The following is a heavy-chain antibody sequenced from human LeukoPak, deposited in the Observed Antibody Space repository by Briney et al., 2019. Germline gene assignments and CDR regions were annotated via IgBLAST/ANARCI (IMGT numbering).Heavy chain of an antibody. Sequence: ASVKVSCKASGYTFTSYSINWVRQAPGQGLEWMGWINTNTGNPMFAQGFTGRFVFSLDTSVSTAYLQISSLKAEDTAVYYCARGWLELYYYPLDVWGQGTTVTVSS. CDR1: GYTFTSYS. CDR2: INTNTGNP. J-gene: IGHJ6*02. V-gene: IGHV7-4-1*02. D-gene: IGHD1-7*01. CDR3: ARGWLELYYYPLDV.